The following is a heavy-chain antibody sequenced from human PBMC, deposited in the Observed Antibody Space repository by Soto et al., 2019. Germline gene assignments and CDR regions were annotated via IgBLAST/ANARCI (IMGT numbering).Heavy chain of an antibody. V-gene: IGHV4-59*08. CDR2: IYYSGST. CDR3: ARLVLAAAGLPGYYYYYMDV. J-gene: IGHJ6*03. D-gene: IGHD6-13*01. Sequence: SETLSLTCTVSGGSISSYYWSWIRQPPGKGLEWIGYIYYSGSTNYNPSLKSRVTISVDTSKNQFYLKLSSVTAADTAVYYCARLVLAAAGLPGYYYYYMDVWGKGTTVTVSS. CDR1: GGSISSYY.